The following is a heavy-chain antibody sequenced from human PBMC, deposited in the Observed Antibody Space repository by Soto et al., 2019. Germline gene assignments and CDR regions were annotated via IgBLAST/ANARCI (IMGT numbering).Heavy chain of an antibody. CDR3: ARQVLRYFDWLSAPYDY. D-gene: IGHD3-9*01. CDR1: GGTFSSYA. CDR2: IIPIFGTA. V-gene: IGHV1-69*06. Sequence: ASVKVSCKASGGTFSSYAISWVRQAPGQGLEWMGGIIPIFGTANYAQKFQGRVTITADKSTSTAYMELSSLRSEDTAVYYCARQVLRYFDWLSAPYDYWGQGTLVTVSS. J-gene: IGHJ4*02.